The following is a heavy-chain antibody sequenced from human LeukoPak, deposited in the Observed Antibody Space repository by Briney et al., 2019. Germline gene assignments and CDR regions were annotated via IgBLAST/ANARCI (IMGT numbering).Heavy chain of an antibody. V-gene: IGHV3-30-3*01. D-gene: IGHD1-26*01. CDR3: AKDSGSYF. CDR1: GFTFSSYA. J-gene: IGHJ4*02. CDR2: ISYDGSNK. Sequence: GGSLRLSCAASGFTFSSYAMHWVRQAPGKGLEWVAVISYDGSNKYYADSVKGRFTISRDNSKNTLYLQMNSLRAEDTAVYYCAKDSGSYFWGQGTLVTVSS.